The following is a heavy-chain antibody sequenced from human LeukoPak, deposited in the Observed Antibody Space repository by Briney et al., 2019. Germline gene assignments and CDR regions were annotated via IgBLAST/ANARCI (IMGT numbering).Heavy chain of an antibody. D-gene: IGHD3-10*01. CDR3: AKDLWFGESTDY. Sequence: GGSLRLSCAASGFSFSSYAMSWVRQAPGKGLEWVSTIRGSGGSTYYADSGKGRFTISRDNSKNTLYLQMNGLRAEDTAVYYCAKDLWFGESTDYWGQGALVTVSS. CDR2: IRGSGGST. V-gene: IGHV3-23*01. J-gene: IGHJ4*02. CDR1: GFSFSSYA.